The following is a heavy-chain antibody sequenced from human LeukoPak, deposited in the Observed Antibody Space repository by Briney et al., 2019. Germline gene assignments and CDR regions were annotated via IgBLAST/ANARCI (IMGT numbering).Heavy chain of an antibody. CDR1: GFIFTGYY. D-gene: IGHD6-13*01. Sequence: GASVKVSCKTSGFIFTGYYIHWVRQATGQGLEWMGWINPNTGATYYTDHFQGRVSMTRDTSISTAYMELSSLRSDDTAVYYCARDMTPTIAAESLFDPWGQGTLITVSS. CDR2: INPNTGAT. CDR3: ARDMTPTIAAESLFDP. J-gene: IGHJ5*02. V-gene: IGHV1-2*02.